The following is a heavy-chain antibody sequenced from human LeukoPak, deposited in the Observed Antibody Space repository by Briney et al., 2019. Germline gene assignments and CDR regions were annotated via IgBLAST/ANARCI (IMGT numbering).Heavy chain of an antibody. D-gene: IGHD2-21*02. V-gene: IGHV3-23*01. CDR1: GFTFSSCA. CDR3: AKDLPDTDPYCGGDCYLDY. CDR2: ISGSGGST. Sequence: PGGSLRLSCAASGFTFSSCAMSWVRQAPGKGLEWVSAISGSGGSTYYADSVKGRFTISRDNSKNTLYLQMNSLRAEDTAVYYCAKDLPDTDPYCGGDCYLDYWGQGTLVTVSS. J-gene: IGHJ4*02.